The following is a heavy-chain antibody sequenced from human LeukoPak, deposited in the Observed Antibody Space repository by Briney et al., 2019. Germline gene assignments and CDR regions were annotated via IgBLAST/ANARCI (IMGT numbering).Heavy chain of an antibody. D-gene: IGHD1-26*01. CDR3: ARGQGATVPQVGKNWFDP. Sequence: PSETLSLTCTVSGGSISSYYWSWIRQPPGKGLEWIGYIYYSGSTNYNPSLKSRVTISVDTSKNQFSLKLISLTAADTAVYYCARGQGATVPQVGKNWFDPWGQGTRVIVSS. CDR1: GGSISSYY. V-gene: IGHV4-59*12. CDR2: IYYSGST. J-gene: IGHJ5*02.